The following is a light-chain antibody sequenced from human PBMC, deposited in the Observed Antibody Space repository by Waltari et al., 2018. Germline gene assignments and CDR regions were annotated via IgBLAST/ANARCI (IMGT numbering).Light chain of an antibody. CDR3: QQANSFPPS. J-gene: IGKJ2*01. V-gene: IGKV1D-12*01. CDR1: QGISNW. Sequence: DVQITKSPSSVSASVGDRLTITCRVSQGISNWLAWYQQKPGKAPKLLIYGASSLQSGVPSRFSGSGSGTDFTLTITSLQPEDFATYYCQQANSFPPSFGQGTKLEIK. CDR2: GAS.